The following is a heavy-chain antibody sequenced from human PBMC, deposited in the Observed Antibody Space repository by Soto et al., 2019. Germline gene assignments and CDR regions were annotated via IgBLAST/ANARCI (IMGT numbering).Heavy chain of an antibody. CDR3: AKNGMVINYWYFDL. J-gene: IGHJ2*01. D-gene: IGHD3-3*01. V-gene: IGHV3-30*18. CDR1: GFTFSTYG. CDR2: ISYDGSNK. Sequence: QVQLVESGGGVVQPGRSLRLSCAASGFTFSTYGIHWVRQAPGKGLEWVAVISYDGSNKYYADSVKGRFTISRDNSKNTMYRQMNSLRAEDTAVYYCAKNGMVINYWYFDLWGRGTLVTVSS.